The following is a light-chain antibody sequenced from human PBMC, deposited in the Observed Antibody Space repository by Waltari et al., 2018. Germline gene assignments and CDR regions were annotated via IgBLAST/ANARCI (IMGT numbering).Light chain of an antibody. CDR2: INK. CDR1: SSNIGSNT. CDR3: AAWDDSLNGVV. Sequence: QSVLTQPPSASGTPGKRVTISCSGSSSNIGSNTVNWYQQLPGTAPKLLSYINKRRPSEVPDRFSGSKSGTSASLAISGLQSEDEADYYCAAWDDSLNGVVFGGGTKLTVL. J-gene: IGLJ2*01. V-gene: IGLV1-44*01.